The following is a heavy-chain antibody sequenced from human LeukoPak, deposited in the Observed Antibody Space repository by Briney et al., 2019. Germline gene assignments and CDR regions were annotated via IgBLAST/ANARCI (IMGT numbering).Heavy chain of an antibody. V-gene: IGHV3-23*01. CDR2: ISRSGDST. Sequence: GGSLRLSCAASGFTFSAYAMSWVRQAPGKGLEWVSAISRSGDSTYYADSVKGRFTISRDNSKNTLYLQMSSLRAEDTAVYYCAREVGGNSDWGEGTLVTVSS. CDR3: AREVGGNSD. D-gene: IGHD4-23*01. J-gene: IGHJ4*02. CDR1: GFTFSAYA.